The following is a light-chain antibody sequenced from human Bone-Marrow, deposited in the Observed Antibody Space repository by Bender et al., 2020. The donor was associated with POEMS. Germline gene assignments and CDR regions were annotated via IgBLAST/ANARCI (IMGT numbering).Light chain of an antibody. CDR2: SNY. Sequence: QSVLTQPPSASGTPGQSVIISCSGTDSNFGGNNVNWYQHLPGTAPRLVFYSNYQRPSGVPARFSGSKSGTSAALDISELQTGDEADYYCRTWDTGMVFGGATKLTVL. CDR1: DSNFGGNN. J-gene: IGLJ2*01. CDR3: RTWDTGMV. V-gene: IGLV1-44*01.